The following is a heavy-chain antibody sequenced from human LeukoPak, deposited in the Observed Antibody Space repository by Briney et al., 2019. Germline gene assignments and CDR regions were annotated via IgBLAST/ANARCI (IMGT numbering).Heavy chain of an antibody. CDR2: INPNSGGT. V-gene: IGHV1-2*06. Sequence: ASVKVSCKASGYTFTGYYMHWVRQAPGQGLEWMGRINPNSGGTNYAQKFQGRVTMTRETSISTAYMELSRLRSDDTAVYYCARHPRDIVVVPAAMETTNWFDPWGQGTLVTVSS. CDR1: GYTFTGYY. CDR3: ARHPRDIVVVPAAMETTNWFDP. D-gene: IGHD2-2*01. J-gene: IGHJ5*02.